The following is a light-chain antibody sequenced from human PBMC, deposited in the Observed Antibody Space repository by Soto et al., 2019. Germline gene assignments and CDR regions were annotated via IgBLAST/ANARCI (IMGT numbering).Light chain of an antibody. CDR1: TRDIAGYNY. CDR3: TSFSSSTSLYV. Sequence: QSALTQPASESGSLGQSITISCTGTTRDIAGYNYISWYQQLPGKAPKLMIYQVTIRPSGISNRFSGSKSGNTASLTISGLQAEDEADYYCTSFSSSTSLYVFGTGTKVTAL. J-gene: IGLJ1*01. CDR2: QVT. V-gene: IGLV2-14*01.